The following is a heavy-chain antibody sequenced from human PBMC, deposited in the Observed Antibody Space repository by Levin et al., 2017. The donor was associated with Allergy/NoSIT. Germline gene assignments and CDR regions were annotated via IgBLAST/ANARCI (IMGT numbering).Heavy chain of an antibody. V-gene: IGHV3-23*01. CDR1: GFIFSSNA. D-gene: IGHD2-2*01. J-gene: IGHJ4*02. Sequence: SGGSLRLSCEASGFIFSSNAMSWVRQAPGKGLEWVSGISESGGSTYYADSVKGRFTISRDNSRDTLYLQMNSLRAEDTAVYYCAKDTPALSAGPYFDYWGQGTLVTVSS. CDR2: ISESGGST. CDR3: AKDTPALSAGPYFDY.